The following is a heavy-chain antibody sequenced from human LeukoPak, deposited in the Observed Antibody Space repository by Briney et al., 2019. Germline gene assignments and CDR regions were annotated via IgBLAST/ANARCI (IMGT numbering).Heavy chain of an antibody. CDR3: AKDPYGDSSGYFDY. V-gene: IGHV3-23*01. Sequence: PGGSLRLSCAASGFTFSNYAMSWVRQGPGKGLEWVSAISGSGTSTYYADSMKGRFTISRDNFKNTLYLEMNSLRAEDTAVYYCAKDPYGDSSGYFDYWGQGTLVTVSS. J-gene: IGHJ4*02. CDR2: ISGSGTST. CDR1: GFTFSNYA. D-gene: IGHD4-17*01.